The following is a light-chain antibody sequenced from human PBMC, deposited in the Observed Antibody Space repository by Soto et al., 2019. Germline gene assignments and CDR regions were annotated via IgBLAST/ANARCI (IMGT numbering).Light chain of an antibody. CDR2: SAS. J-gene: IGKJ2*01. CDR3: QQSYNAPYT. CDR1: QNIGTS. V-gene: IGKV1-39*01. Sequence: DIQMTQSPSSLSVSVGDRVTITCRASQNIGTSLNWYQMKLGRAPTLLIYSASTLQSGAPSRFSGGGSGTDFTPTINSLQPEDFATYSCQQSYNAPYTFGQGTMLEIK.